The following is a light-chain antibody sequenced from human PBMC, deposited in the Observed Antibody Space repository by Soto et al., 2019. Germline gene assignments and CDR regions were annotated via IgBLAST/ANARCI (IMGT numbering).Light chain of an antibody. CDR1: QGISGW. V-gene: IGKV1-12*01. Sequence: DIQMTQSPSSVSASVGDRATITCRASQGISGWLAWYQQKPGKAPELLIYDAFTLQSGVPSRFSGSGSGTDFTLTISSLQSEDFATYYCQQVASFPLTVGGGTKVEAK. CDR2: DAF. J-gene: IGKJ4*01. CDR3: QQVASFPLT.